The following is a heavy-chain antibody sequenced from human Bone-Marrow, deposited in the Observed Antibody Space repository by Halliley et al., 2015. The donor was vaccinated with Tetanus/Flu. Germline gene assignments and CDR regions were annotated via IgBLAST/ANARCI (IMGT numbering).Heavy chain of an antibody. CDR3: ARVGNNYGYSHGLDY. V-gene: IGHV4-34*01. D-gene: IGHD5-18*01. Sequence: IGEVYYIGKSNYNPSPRSRVTIIGDTSQTQFSLKLSSVTAADTAVYFCARVGNNYGYSHGLDYWGQGTPVTVSS. J-gene: IGHJ4*02. CDR2: VYYIGKS.